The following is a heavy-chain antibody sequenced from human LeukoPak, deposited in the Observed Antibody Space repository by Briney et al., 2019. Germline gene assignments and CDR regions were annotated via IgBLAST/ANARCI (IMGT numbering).Heavy chain of an antibody. CDR1: GGTFSSYA. Sequence: SVKVSCKASGGTFSSYAISWVRQAPGQGLEWMGGIIPIFGTANYEQKFQGRVTITADESTSTAYMELSSLRSEDTAVYYCARDDYDQNYYYYMDVWGKGTTVTVSS. D-gene: IGHD4-17*01. J-gene: IGHJ6*03. CDR2: IIPIFGTA. V-gene: IGHV1-69*01. CDR3: ARDDYDQNYYYYMDV.